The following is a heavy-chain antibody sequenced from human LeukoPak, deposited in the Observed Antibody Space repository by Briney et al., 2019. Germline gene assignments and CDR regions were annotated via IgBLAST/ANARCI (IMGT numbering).Heavy chain of an antibody. D-gene: IGHD3-22*01. CDR3: TKGFGNYYESSGYYFDY. CDR1: GFTFSNYW. V-gene: IGHV3-23*01. Sequence: GGSLRLSCAASGFTFSNYWMHWVRQAPGKGLEWVSGISASGGSTHYADSVKGRFTISRDNSKNTLYLQMNSLRAEDTAIYYCTKGFGNYYESSGYYFDYWGQGTLVTGSS. CDR2: ISASGGST. J-gene: IGHJ4*02.